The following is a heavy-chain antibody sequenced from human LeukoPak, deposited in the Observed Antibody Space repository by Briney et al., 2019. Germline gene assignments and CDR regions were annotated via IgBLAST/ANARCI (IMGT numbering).Heavy chain of an antibody. CDR2: IYYSGST. D-gene: IGHD4-17*01. CDR1: GGSISSGGYY. Sequence: PSQTLSLTCTVSGGSISSGGYYWSWIRQHPGEGLEWMGYIYYSGSTYYNPSLKSRVTISVDTATHQISLKLSSVTAAHTAVYHCASAYGRDYYYSGMDVWGQGPTVPVSS. CDR3: ASAYGRDYYYSGMDV. V-gene: IGHV4-31*03. J-gene: IGHJ6*02.